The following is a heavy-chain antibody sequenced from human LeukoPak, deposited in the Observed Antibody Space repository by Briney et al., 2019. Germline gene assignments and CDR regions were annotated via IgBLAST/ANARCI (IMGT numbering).Heavy chain of an antibody. V-gene: IGHV4-4*02. CDR1: GGSISISNW. D-gene: IGHD5-12*01. CDR3: ASRAYSDYDYDP. CDR2: IYHSGNT. J-gene: IGHJ5*02. Sequence: SGTLSLTCAVSGGSISISNWWSWVRQPPGKGLEWIGEIYHSGNTNYNPSLKSRVTISVDKSKNQFSLKLSSVTAADTAVYYCASRAYSDYDYDPWGQGTLVTVSS.